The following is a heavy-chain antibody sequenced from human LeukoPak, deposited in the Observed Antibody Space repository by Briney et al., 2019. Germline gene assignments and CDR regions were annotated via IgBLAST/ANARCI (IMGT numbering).Heavy chain of an antibody. Sequence: SETLSLTCTVSGGSISSSTDSWGWIRQPPGKGLEWIGSIYYSGRSYYKVSLKSRVTISVDTSNNQFSLKLSSVTAADTALYYCARAPLSSAYLHYYSMDVWGKGTTVTVSS. CDR3: ARAPLSSAYLHYYSMDV. J-gene: IGHJ6*03. D-gene: IGHD3-3*01. V-gene: IGHV4-39*07. CDR2: IYYSGRS. CDR1: GGSISSSTDS.